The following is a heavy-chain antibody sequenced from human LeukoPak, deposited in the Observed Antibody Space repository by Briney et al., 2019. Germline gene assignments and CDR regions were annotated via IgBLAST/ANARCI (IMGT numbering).Heavy chain of an antibody. V-gene: IGHV4-59*12. CDR2: IYYSGIT. D-gene: IGHD3-22*01. CDR1: GGSIRGYY. CDR3: AREGYDSSGPHFDY. J-gene: IGHJ4*02. Sequence: SETLSLTCTVSGGSIRGYYWSWIRQPPGKGLEYIGYIYYSGITNYNPSLKSRVTISVDTSKNQFSLKLSSVTAADTAVYYCAREGYDSSGPHFDYWGQGTLVTVSS.